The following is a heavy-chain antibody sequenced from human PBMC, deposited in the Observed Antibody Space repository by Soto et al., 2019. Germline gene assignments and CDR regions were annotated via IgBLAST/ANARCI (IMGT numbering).Heavy chain of an antibody. Sequence: QVQLVQSGAEEKKPGASVKVSCKASGYTFTSYAMHWVRQAPGQRLEWMGWINAGNGNTKYSQKFQGRVTITRDTSASTADMELRSLSSEDTAVFFCARAVAVPADFDYWGQGTLVTLSS. V-gene: IGHV1-3*05. J-gene: IGHJ4*02. CDR1: GYTFTSYA. CDR2: INAGNGNT. CDR3: ARAVAVPADFDY. D-gene: IGHD6-19*01.